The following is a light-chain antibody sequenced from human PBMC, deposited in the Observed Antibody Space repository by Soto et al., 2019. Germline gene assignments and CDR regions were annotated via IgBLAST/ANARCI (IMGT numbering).Light chain of an antibody. CDR2: EVS. V-gene: IGLV2-14*01. J-gene: IGLJ1*01. CDR3: SSYTSSSTLV. CDR1: SSDVGGYKY. Sequence: QFVLTQPASVSGSTGQSITISCTGTSSDVGGYKYVSWYQQYPGKAPKLMFYEVSTRPSGVSNRFSGSKSGNTASLTISGLQAEDEADYYCSSYTSSSTLVFGTGTKVTVL.